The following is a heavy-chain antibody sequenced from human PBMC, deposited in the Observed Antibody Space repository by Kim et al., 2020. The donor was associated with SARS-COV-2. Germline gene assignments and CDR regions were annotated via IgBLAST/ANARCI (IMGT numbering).Heavy chain of an antibody. Sequence: GGSLRLSCAASGFTFSSYGMHWVRQAPGKGLEWVAVISYDGSNKYYADSVKGRFTISRDNSKNTLYLQMNSLRAEDTAVYYCARHIVVVTADPPDYWGQGTLVTVSS. CDR1: GFTFSSYG. CDR2: ISYDGSNK. D-gene: IGHD2-21*02. V-gene: IGHV3-33*05. J-gene: IGHJ4*02. CDR3: ARHIVVVTADPPDY.